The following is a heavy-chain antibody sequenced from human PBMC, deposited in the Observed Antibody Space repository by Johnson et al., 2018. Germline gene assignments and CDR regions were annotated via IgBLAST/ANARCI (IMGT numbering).Heavy chain of an antibody. CDR1: GYTFTSFD. CDR3: ARSSDYRDYLVRD. J-gene: IGHJ4*02. CDR2: MIPNSGNA. D-gene: IGHD4-17*01. V-gene: IGHV1-8*01. Sequence: QVQLQESGAEVRKPGASVKVSCKASGYTFTSFDVSWVRQATGQGLEWMGWMIPNSGNAGYAQKFQGRVTMTRDTSISTAYMELRRLRTEDTAVYNCARSSDYRDYLVRDWGQGTLVNVSS.